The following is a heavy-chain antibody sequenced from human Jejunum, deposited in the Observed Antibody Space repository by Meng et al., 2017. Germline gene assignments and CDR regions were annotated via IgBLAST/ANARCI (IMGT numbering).Heavy chain of an antibody. Sequence: GESLKISCAASGFTFLMYAMSWVRQAPGKGLEWVSGIFGSGKTYYADSVKGRFTIFRDNSKNTLYLQINSLKAEDTAVYYCAKVGPFYDMLTGYVIDKYYFDSWGQGTLVTVSS. CDR2: IFGSGKT. V-gene: IGHV3-23*01. J-gene: IGHJ4*02. CDR1: GFTFLMYA. CDR3: AKVGPFYDMLTGYVIDKYYFDS. D-gene: IGHD3-9*01.